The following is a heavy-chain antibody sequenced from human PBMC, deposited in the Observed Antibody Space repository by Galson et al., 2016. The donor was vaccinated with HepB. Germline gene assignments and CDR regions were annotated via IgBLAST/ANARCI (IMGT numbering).Heavy chain of an antibody. CDR1: GFTFSSSD. V-gene: IGHV3-13*05. Sequence: SLRLSCAASGFTFSSSDMHWVRQAPGKGLEWVSAIGTGNDPYHSGSVKGRFTISRENAKNSLYLQMNSLTAGDTAVYYRARGGRGDIYVSWDNWYFDLWGRGTLVTVSS. J-gene: IGHJ2*01. CDR3: ARGGRGDIYVSWDNWYFDL. CDR2: IGTGNDP. D-gene: IGHD2-21*02.